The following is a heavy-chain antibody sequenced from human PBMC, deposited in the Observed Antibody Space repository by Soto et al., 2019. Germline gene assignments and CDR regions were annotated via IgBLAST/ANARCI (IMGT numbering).Heavy chain of an antibody. Sequence: SSVKVSCKGSGGTLSSYAISWVGQAPGYGLQWMGGMTPIFGTANYAQMFQGRVTINADESTGTAYMQMSSLRSEDTAMYYCARRVCFLRGLIYYYYGMDVSGPGSTVTVSS. CDR2: MTPIFGTA. J-gene: IGHJ6*02. CDR1: GGTLSSYA. V-gene: IGHV1-69*13. CDR3: ARRVCFLRGLIYYYYGMDV. D-gene: IGHD3-16*01.